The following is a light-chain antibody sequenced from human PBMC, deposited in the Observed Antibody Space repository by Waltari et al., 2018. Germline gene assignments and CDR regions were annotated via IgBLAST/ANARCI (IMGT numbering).Light chain of an antibody. Sequence: KFMLTQPHSLSESPGKTVTISCTGSGGSIATNYVQWYQQRPGSAPILLIFEDNQRPSGVPDRFSGSIDTSSNSASLTISGLKTEDEADYYCQSYDSTDWVFGGGTKLTVL. V-gene: IGLV6-57*02. CDR2: EDN. CDR1: GGSIATNY. J-gene: IGLJ3*02. CDR3: QSYDSTDWV.